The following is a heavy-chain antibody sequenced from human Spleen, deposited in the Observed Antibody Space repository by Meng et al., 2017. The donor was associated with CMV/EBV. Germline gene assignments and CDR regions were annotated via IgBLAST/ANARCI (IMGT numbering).Heavy chain of an antibody. Sequence: GGSLRLSCAASGFTFSNYAMSWVRQVPGKGLEWVSSISGSGSSAYYAASVKGRFTISRDNPKNMLNLEMNSLRAEDTAVYYCARDTLANYDFWSGGSRAYAMDVWGQGTTVTVSS. CDR1: GFTFSNYA. CDR2: ISGSGSSA. D-gene: IGHD3-3*01. J-gene: IGHJ6*02. CDR3: ARDTLANYDFWSGGSRAYAMDV. V-gene: IGHV3-23*01.